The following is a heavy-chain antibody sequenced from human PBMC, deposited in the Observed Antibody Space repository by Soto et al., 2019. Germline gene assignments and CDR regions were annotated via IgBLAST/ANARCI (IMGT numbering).Heavy chain of an antibody. CDR3: ATRSIQWLPKRDLNFDY. CDR1: GCSISSGGYY. D-gene: IGHD6-19*01. CDR2: IYYSGST. J-gene: IGHJ4*02. Sequence: SETLSLTCTFSGCSISSGGYYWSWIRQHPGKGLEWIGYIYYSGSTYYNPSLKSRVTISVDTSKNQFSLKLSSVTAADTAVYYCATRSIQWLPKRDLNFDYWGQGTLVTVSS. V-gene: IGHV4-31*03.